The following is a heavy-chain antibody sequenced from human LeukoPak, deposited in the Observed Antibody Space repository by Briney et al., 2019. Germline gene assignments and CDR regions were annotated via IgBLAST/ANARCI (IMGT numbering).Heavy chain of an antibody. J-gene: IGHJ4*02. CDR3: ARDHPKSQYGIAARPGGY. Sequence: GGSLRLSCAASGFTFSSYAMSWVRQAPGKGLEWVSAISGSGGSTYYADSVKGRFTISRDNSKNTLYLQMNSLRAEDTAVYYCARDHPKSQYGIAARPGGYWGQGTLVTVSS. CDR1: GFTFSSYA. CDR2: ISGSGGST. D-gene: IGHD6-6*01. V-gene: IGHV3-23*01.